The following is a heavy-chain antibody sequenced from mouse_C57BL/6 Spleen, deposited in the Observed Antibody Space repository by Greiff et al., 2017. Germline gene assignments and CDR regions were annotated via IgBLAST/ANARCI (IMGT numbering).Heavy chain of an antibody. CDR1: GFNIKDYY. D-gene: IGHD2-1*01. CDR3: TIYGTFSWFAY. CDR2: IDPEDGDT. V-gene: IGHV14-1*01. Sequence: VQLQQPGAELVRPGASVKLSCTASGFNIKDYYMHWVKQRPEQGLEWIGRIDPEDGDTEYAPKFQGKATMTADTSSNTAYLQLSSLTSEDTAVYYCTIYGTFSWFAYWGQGTLVTVSA. J-gene: IGHJ3*01.